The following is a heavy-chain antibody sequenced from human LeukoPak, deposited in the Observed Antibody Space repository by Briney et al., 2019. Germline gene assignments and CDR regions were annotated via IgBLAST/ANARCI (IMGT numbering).Heavy chain of an antibody. D-gene: IGHD3-16*02. J-gene: IGHJ4*02. CDR3: ARAGYTISSYRFDY. CDR1: GGSINSYW. Sequence: SETLSLTCSVSGGSINSYWWSWIRQPAGKGLEFIGRIYTTGMTNYNPSLKSRLSMSVDTSKNQFSLELRSVTAADTAVYFCARAGYTISSYRFDYWGQGALVTVSS. CDR2: IYTTGMT. V-gene: IGHV4-4*07.